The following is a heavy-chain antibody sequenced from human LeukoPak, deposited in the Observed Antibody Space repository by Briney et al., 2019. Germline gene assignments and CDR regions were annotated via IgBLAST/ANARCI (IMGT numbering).Heavy chain of an antibody. CDR2: IYNSGST. D-gene: IGHD3-10*02. J-gene: IGHJ6*02. CDR3: ARGGLFPHDFGMDV. V-gene: IGHV4-34*01. Sequence: SETLSLTCAVYGGSFSGSNWSWIRQPPGKGLEWIGEIYNSGSTIYNPSLKSRVTISVDTSKNQFSLKVRSVTAADTAVYYCARGGLFPHDFGMDVWGQGTTVTVSS. CDR1: GGSFSGSN.